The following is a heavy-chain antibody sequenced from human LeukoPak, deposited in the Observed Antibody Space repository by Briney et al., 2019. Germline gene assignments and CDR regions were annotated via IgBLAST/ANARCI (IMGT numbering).Heavy chain of an antibody. CDR3: ARVIVFRGYMDV. D-gene: IGHD1-26*01. V-gene: IGHV1-69*06. Sequence: SVKVSCKASGGTFSSYAISWVRQAPGQGLEWMGGIIPIFGTANYAQKFQGRVTITADKSTSTAYMELSSLRAEDTAVYYCARVIVFRGYMDVWGKGTTVTVSS. J-gene: IGHJ6*03. CDR1: GGTFSSYA. CDR2: IIPIFGTA.